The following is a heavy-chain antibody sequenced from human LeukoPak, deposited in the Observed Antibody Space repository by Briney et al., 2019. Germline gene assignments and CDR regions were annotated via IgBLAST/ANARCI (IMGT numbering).Heavy chain of an antibody. V-gene: IGHV3-33*06. CDR2: IWNDGSKK. CDR3: AKDRNIVIIPAAIEGFDY. D-gene: IGHD2-2*01. Sequence: GGSLRLSCAASGFPFSSYGMHWVRQAPGKGLEWVAVIWNDGSKKLCADSVKGRFTVSRDNHKNVVFLQTNTLRVDDTAVYYCAKDRNIVIIPAAIEGFDYWGLGTLVTVAS. CDR1: GFPFSSYG. J-gene: IGHJ4*02.